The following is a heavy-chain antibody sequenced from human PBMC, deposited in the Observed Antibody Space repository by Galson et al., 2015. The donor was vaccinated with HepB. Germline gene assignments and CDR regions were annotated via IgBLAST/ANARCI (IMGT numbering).Heavy chain of an antibody. Sequence: SVKVSCKASGYTFTSYGISWVRQAPGQGLEWMGWISAYNGNTKYVQKFQGRVSMTTDTSTSTAYMELRSLRSDDTAVYYCARDQCIAVRPAPDYWGQGTLVTVSS. V-gene: IGHV1-18*04. D-gene: IGHD6-6*01. CDR1: GYTFTSYG. CDR2: ISAYNGNT. CDR3: ARDQCIAVRPAPDY. J-gene: IGHJ4*02.